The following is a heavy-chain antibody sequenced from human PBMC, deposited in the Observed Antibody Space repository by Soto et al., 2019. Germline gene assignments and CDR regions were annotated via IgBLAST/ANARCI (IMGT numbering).Heavy chain of an antibody. CDR2: IYHSGST. CDR1: GGSISSSSYY. Sequence: SETLSLTCTVPGGSISSSSYYWGWIRQPPGKGLEWIGYIYHSGSTYYNPSLKSRVTISVDRSKNQFSLELSSVTAADTAVYYCARVPDYWGQGTLVTVSS. CDR3: ARVPDY. V-gene: IGHV4-39*07. J-gene: IGHJ4*02.